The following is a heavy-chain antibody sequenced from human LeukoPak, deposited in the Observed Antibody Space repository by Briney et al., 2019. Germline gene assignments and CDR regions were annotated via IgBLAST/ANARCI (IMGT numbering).Heavy chain of an antibody. CDR1: GFTFDDYA. V-gene: IGHV3-9*01. Sequence: SGRSLRLSCAASGFTFDDYAMHWVRQAPGKGLEWVSGISWNSGSIGYADSMKGRFTISRDNAKNSLYLQMNSLRAEDTALYYCAREHSSSYFDYWGQGTLVTVSS. CDR3: AREHSSSYFDY. D-gene: IGHD6-13*01. CDR2: ISWNSGSI. J-gene: IGHJ4*02.